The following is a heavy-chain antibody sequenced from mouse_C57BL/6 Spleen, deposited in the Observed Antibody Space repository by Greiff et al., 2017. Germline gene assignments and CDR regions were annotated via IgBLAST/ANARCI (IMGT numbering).Heavy chain of an antibody. D-gene: IGHD2-5*01. CDR2: IHPNSGST. CDR1: GYTFTSYW. V-gene: IGHV1-64*01. Sequence: VKLQQPGAELVKPGASVKLSCKASGYTFTSYWMHWVKQRPGQGLEWIGMIHPNSGSTNYNEKFKSKATLTVDKSSSTAYMQLSSLTSEDSAVYYCARSIYYSNYPAWFAYWGQGTLVTVSA. J-gene: IGHJ3*01. CDR3: ARSIYYSNYPAWFAY.